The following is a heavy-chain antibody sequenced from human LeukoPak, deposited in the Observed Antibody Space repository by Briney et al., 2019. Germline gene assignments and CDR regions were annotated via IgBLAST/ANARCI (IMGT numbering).Heavy chain of an antibody. J-gene: IGHJ4*02. CDR1: GGSISSYY. V-gene: IGHV4-59*01. D-gene: IGHD4-17*01. Sequence: SETLSLTCTVSGGSISSYYWSWIRQPPGKGLEWIGYIYYSGSTNYNPSLKSRVTISVDTSKNQFSLKLSSVTAADTAVYYCARVGFYGDYSGDYFDYWGQGTLVTVSS. CDR3: ARVGFYGDYSGDYFDY. CDR2: IYYSGST.